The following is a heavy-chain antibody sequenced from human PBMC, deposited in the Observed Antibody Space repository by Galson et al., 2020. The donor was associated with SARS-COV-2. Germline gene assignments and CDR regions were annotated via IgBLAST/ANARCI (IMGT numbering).Heavy chain of an antibody. CDR2: IYHSGST. CDR1: GGSISSGGYS. CDR3: ARRYCTTTSCYEEGNYYFDY. V-gene: IGHV4-30-2*01. J-gene: IGHJ4*02. D-gene: IGHD2-2*01. Sequence: SETLSLTCAVSGGSISSGGYSWSWIRQPPGKGLEWIGYIYHSGSTYYNPSLKSRVTMSVDRSKNQFSLKLSSVTAADTAVYYCARRYCTTTSCYEEGNYYFDYWGQGTLVTVSS.